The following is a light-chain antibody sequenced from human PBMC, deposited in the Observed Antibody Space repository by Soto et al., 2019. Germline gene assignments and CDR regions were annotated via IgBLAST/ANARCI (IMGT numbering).Light chain of an antibody. Sequence: EILMTQSPVTLSVSPGERVTLSCRASQSVSDNLAWYQQKPGQAPSLLIYGAFTRATGVPARFSGAGSGTEFTLTISSLQSEDFALYYCQQYNDWHLTFGQGTKVEI. J-gene: IGKJ1*01. CDR1: QSVSDN. CDR2: GAF. V-gene: IGKV3-15*01. CDR3: QQYNDWHLT.